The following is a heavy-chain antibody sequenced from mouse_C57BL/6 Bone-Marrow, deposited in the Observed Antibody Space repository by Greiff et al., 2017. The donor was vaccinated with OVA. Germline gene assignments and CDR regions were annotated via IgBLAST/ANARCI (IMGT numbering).Heavy chain of an antibody. CDR3: TTGLLRFDY. V-gene: IGHV14-4*01. CDR2: IDPENGDT. Sequence: EVQLQQSGAELVRPGASVKLSCTASGFTIKDDYMHWVKQRPEQGLEWIGWIDPENGDTDYASKFQGKATITADTSSNTAYLQLSSLTSEDTAVYYCTTGLLRFDYWGQGTTLTVSS. CDR1: GFTIKDDY. D-gene: IGHD2-3*01. J-gene: IGHJ2*01.